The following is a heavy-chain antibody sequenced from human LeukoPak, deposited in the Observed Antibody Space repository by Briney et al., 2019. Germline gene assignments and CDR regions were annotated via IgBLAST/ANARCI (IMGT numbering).Heavy chain of an antibody. V-gene: IGHV4-59*01. CDR3: AREGMYYYGSGSRMSSYYYYGMDV. D-gene: IGHD3-10*01. Sequence: SETLSLTCTVSGGSISSYYWSWIRQPPGKGLEWIGYIYYSGSTNYNPSLKSRVTISVDTSKNQFSLKLSSVTAADTAVYYCAREGMYYYGSGSRMSSYYYYGMDVWGQGTTVTVSS. CDR2: IYYSGST. J-gene: IGHJ6*02. CDR1: GGSISSYY.